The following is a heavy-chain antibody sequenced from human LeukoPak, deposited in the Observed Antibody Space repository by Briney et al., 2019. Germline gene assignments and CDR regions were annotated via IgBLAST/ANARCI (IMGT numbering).Heavy chain of an antibody. Sequence: GGSLRLSCAASGFTFSTYSMNWVRQAPGQGLQWVSSISRSSDYISYADSVKGRFTISRDNAKNSLYLQMNSLRAEDTAVYYCARGLDLPDFWGQGTLVTVSS. J-gene: IGHJ4*02. D-gene: IGHD3/OR15-3a*01. CDR1: GFTFSTYS. CDR2: ISRSSDYI. CDR3: ARGLDLPDF. V-gene: IGHV3-21*01.